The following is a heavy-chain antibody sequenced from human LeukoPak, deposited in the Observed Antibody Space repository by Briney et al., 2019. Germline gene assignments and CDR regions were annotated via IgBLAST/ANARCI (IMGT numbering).Heavy chain of an antibody. D-gene: IGHD4-17*01. CDR1: GFTFDDYA. V-gene: IGHV3-9*01. CDR2: ISWNSGSI. J-gene: IGHJ5*02. Sequence: PGRSLRLSCAASGFTFDDYAMHWVRQAPGKGLEWVSGISWNSGSIGYADSVKGRFTISRDNAKNSLYLQMNSLRAEDTALYYCARGYGDYWWFDPWGQGTLVTVSS. CDR3: ARGYGDYWWFDP.